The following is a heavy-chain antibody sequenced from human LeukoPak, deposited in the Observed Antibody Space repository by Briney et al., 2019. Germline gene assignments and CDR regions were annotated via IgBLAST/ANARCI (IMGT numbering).Heavy chain of an antibody. CDR1: GYTFTSYD. D-gene: IGHD2-15*01. CDR3: ARATPHYRYCRGGSCYRHNWFDP. Sequence: ASVKVSCKASGYTFTSYDINWVRQATGQGLEWMGWMNPNSGNTGYAQKFQGRVTMTRNTSISTAYMELSSLRSEDTAVYYCARATPHYRYCRGGSCYRHNWFDPWGQGTLVTVSS. CDR2: MNPNSGNT. V-gene: IGHV1-8*01. J-gene: IGHJ5*02.